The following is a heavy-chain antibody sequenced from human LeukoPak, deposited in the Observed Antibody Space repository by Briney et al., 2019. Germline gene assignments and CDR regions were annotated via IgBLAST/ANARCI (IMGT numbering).Heavy chain of an antibody. V-gene: IGHV4-34*01. CDR2: INHSGST. CDR1: GGSFSGYY. Sequence: PSETLSLTCAVYGGSFSGYYWSWIRQPPGKGLEWIGEINHSGSTNYNPSLKSRVTMSVDTSKNQFSLKLSSVTAADTAVYYCARDLGGSYFDYWGQGTLVTVSS. J-gene: IGHJ4*02. CDR3: ARDLGGSYFDY. D-gene: IGHD1-26*01.